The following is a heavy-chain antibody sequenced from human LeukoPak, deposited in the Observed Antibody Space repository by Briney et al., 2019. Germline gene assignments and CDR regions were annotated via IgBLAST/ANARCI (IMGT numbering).Heavy chain of an antibody. CDR3: ARADYGVKGRFDP. CDR2: IKQDGSEK. V-gene: IGHV3-7*01. J-gene: IGHJ5*02. CDR1: GFTFSSYW. Sequence: GGSLRLSCAASGFTFSSYWMSWVRQAPGKGLEWVANIKQDGSEKYYVDSVKGRFTISRDNAKNSLYLQMNSLRAEDTAVYYCARADYGVKGRFDPWGQGTLVTVSS. D-gene: IGHD4-17*01.